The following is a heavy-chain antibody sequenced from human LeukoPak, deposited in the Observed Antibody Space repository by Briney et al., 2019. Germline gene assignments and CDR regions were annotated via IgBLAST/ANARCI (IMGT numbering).Heavy chain of an antibody. Sequence: EPSETLSLTCTVSGGSISSSSYYWGWIRQPPGKGLEWIGNIYYSGSTYYNPSLKSRVTISVDTSKNQFSLKLSSVTAADTAVYYCARRVVFQLGIYFDYWGQGTLVTVSS. D-gene: IGHD2-2*01. CDR1: GGSISSSSYY. J-gene: IGHJ4*02. V-gene: IGHV4-39*07. CDR2: IYYSGST. CDR3: ARRVVFQLGIYFDY.